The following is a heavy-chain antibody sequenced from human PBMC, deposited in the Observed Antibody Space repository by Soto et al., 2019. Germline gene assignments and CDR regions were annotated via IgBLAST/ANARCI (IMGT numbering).Heavy chain of an antibody. D-gene: IGHD5-18*01. J-gene: IGHJ5*02. CDR2: ISAYNGNT. Sequence: QVQLVQSGAEVKKPGASVKVSCKASGYTFTSYGITWVRQAPGQGLEWMGWISAYNGNTNYAQKLQGRVTMTTDTSTSTAYMELRSLRSDDTAVYYCARTKASYGMASYNWFDPWGQGTLVTVSS. CDR1: GYTFTSYG. V-gene: IGHV1-18*01. CDR3: ARTKASYGMASYNWFDP.